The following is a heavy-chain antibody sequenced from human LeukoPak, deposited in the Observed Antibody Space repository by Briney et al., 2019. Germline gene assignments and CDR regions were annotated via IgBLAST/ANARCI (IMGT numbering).Heavy chain of an antibody. Sequence: GGSLRLSCAASGFTFSSYGMHWVRQAPGKGLEWVAVISYDGSNKYYADSVKGRFTISRDNSKNTLYLHMNSLRAEDTAMYYCAKKRDAFDIWGQGTVVAVSS. D-gene: IGHD5-24*01. CDR2: ISYDGSNK. J-gene: IGHJ3*02. CDR3: AKKRDAFDI. CDR1: GFTFSSYG. V-gene: IGHV3-30*18.